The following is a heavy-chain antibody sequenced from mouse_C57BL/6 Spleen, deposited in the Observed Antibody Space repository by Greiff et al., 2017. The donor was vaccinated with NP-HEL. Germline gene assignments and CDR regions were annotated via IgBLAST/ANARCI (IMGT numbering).Heavy chain of an antibody. CDR3: TTNYGSSSPFDY. CDR1: GYTFTSYY. D-gene: IGHD1-1*01. J-gene: IGHJ2*01. CDR2: IDPEDGDT. Sequence: VQLQQPGTELVKPGASVKLSCKASGYTFTSYYMHWVKQRPEQGLEWIGRIDPEDGDTEYAPKFQGKATMTADTSSNTAYLQLSSLTSEDTAVYCCTTNYGSSSPFDYWGQGTTLTVSS. V-gene: IGHV14-1*01.